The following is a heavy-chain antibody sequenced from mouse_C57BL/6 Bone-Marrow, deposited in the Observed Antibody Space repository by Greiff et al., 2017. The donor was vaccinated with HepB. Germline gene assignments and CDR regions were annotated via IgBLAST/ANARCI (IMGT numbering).Heavy chain of an antibody. V-gene: IGHV3-6*01. CDR1: GYSITSGYY. CDR2: ISYDGSN. D-gene: IGHD1-1*01. J-gene: IGHJ2*01. CDR3: ARKYYGSPYYFDY. Sequence: DVQLQESGPGLVKPSQSLSLTCSVTGYSITSGYYWNWIRQFPGNKLEWMGYISYDGSNNYNPSLKNRISITRDTSKNQFFLKLNSVTTEDTATYYCARKYYGSPYYFDYWGQGTTLTVSS.